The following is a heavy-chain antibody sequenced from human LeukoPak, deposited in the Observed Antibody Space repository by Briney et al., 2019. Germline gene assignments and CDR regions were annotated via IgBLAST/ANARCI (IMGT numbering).Heavy chain of an antibody. D-gene: IGHD2-2*01. Sequence: GGSLRLSCAASGFTFSNYAIHWVRQAPGKGLEWVSIVGGRGVKTYYADSVKGRFTSSRDNSKNTVYLQMNSLRAEDTAVYYCAKRGDCSGTCTYDYWGQGTLVTVSS. CDR1: GFTFSNYA. CDR3: AKRGDCSGTCTYDY. CDR2: VGGRGVKT. V-gene: IGHV3-23*01. J-gene: IGHJ4*02.